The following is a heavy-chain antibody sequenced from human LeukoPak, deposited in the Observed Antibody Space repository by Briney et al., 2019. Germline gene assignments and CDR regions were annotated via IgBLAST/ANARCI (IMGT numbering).Heavy chain of an antibody. D-gene: IGHD2/OR15-2a*01. J-gene: IGHJ3*02. Sequence: GGSLRLSCAASGFTFSSYGMHWVRQAPGKGLEWVAVISYDGSNTYYADSVKGRFAFSRDNAKNSLYLQMNSLRAEDTAVYYCARSNSAAFDIWGQGTMVTVSS. CDR1: GFTFSSYG. CDR2: ISYDGSNT. CDR3: ARSNSAAFDI. V-gene: IGHV3-30*03.